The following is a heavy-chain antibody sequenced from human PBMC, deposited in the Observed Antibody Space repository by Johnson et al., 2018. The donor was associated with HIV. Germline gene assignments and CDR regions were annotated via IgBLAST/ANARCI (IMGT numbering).Heavy chain of an antibody. Sequence: QVQLVESGGGVVQPGRSLRLSCAASGFTFSSYAMHWVRQAPGKGLEWVAVISYDGSNKYYADSVKGRFTISRDNSKNTLYLQMNSLRAEDTAVYYCARGLRHYYYGSGSYPGVDAFDIWGQGTMVTFSS. CDR1: GFTFSSYA. CDR3: ARGLRHYYYGSGSYPGVDAFDI. D-gene: IGHD3-10*01. J-gene: IGHJ3*02. V-gene: IGHV3-30*04. CDR2: ISYDGSNK.